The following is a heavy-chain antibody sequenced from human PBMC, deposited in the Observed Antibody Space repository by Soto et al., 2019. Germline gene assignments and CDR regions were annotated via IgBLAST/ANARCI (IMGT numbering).Heavy chain of an antibody. Sequence: PSETLSLTCTVSGGSINTFYWSWVRQPAGKGLEWIGRIFSSGSTSFNPSLESRVAMSVDTSKHHFSLNLSSVTAADMAVYYCAREGSYSAYNFAHGIQLWSFDFWGQGALVTVSS. V-gene: IGHV4-4*07. CDR3: AREGSYSAYNFAHGIQLWSFDF. CDR2: IFSSGST. CDR1: GGSINTFY. J-gene: IGHJ4*02. D-gene: IGHD5-12*01.